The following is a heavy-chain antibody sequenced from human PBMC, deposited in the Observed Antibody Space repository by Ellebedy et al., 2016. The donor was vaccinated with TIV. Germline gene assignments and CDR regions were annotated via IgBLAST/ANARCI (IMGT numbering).Heavy chain of an antibody. CDR1: GFPFTTYS. CDR3: TRDGGDY. V-gene: IGHV3-33*08. Sequence: GESLKISXAASGFPFTTYSMNWVRQAPGKGLEWVAVIWYDGSNKNYAESVKGRFTISRDNSKNTLYLQMNSLRAEDTAVYYCTRDGGDYWGQGTLVTVSS. CDR2: IWYDGSNK. J-gene: IGHJ4*02.